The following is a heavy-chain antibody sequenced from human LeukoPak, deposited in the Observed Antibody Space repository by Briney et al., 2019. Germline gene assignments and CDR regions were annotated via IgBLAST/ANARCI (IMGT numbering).Heavy chain of an antibody. V-gene: IGHV1-2*02. D-gene: IGHD3-3*01. CDR3: ARERVRSLDY. J-gene: IGHJ4*02. Sequence: GASVKVSCKASGYTFTGYYMHWVRQAPGQGLEWMGWINPNSGGTNYAQKPQGRVTMTTDTSTSTAYMELRSLRSDDTAVYYCARERVRSLDYWGQGTLVTVSS. CDR2: INPNSGGT. CDR1: GYTFTGYY.